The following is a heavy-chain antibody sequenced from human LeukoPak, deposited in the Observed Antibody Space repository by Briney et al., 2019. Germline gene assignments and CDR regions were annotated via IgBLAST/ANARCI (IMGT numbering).Heavy chain of an antibody. CDR3: ARGPTGRDGYNLRGNWFDP. V-gene: IGHV3-21*01. D-gene: IGHD5-24*01. J-gene: IGHJ5*02. Sequence: GGSLRLSCAASGFTFSSYSMNWDRQAPGKGLEWVSSISSSSSYIYYADSVKGRFTISRDNAKNSLYLQMNSLRAEDTAVYYCARGPTGRDGYNLRGNWFDPWGQGTLVTVSS. CDR1: GFTFSSYS. CDR2: ISSSSSYI.